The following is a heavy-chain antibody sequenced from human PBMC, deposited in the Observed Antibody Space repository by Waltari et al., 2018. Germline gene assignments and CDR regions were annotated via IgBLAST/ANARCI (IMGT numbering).Heavy chain of an antibody. CDR1: GGSISTYH. CDR2: VYPSGTT. J-gene: IGHJ4*02. V-gene: IGHV4-4*07. D-gene: IGHD5-12*01. CDR3: ARRYNGYDYSYFAY. Sequence: QVQLQESGPGLVKPSETLSLTCNVSGGSISTYHWSWIRQPDGGGLEWIGRVYPSGTTNDHPSLKSRVAMSVDASKNLFSLRLSSVTAADTAVYYCARRYNGYDYSYFAYWGQGTLVTVSS.